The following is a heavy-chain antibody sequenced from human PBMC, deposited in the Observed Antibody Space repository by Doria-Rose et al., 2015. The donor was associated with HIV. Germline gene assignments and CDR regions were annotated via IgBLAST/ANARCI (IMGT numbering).Heavy chain of an antibody. CDR1: GVSLSSPGMG. D-gene: IGHD6-13*01. V-gene: IGHV2-26*01. CDR3: ARIKSSRWYHKYYFDF. CDR2: IFSDDER. Sequence: SGPVLVKPTETLTLTCTVSGVSLSSPGMGVSWIRQPPGKALEWLAYIFSDDERSYKASLKSRLTITRASTKSQLVLTMTDMDPVDTATYYCARIKSSRWYHKYYFDFWGQGTLVIVSA. J-gene: IGHJ4*02.